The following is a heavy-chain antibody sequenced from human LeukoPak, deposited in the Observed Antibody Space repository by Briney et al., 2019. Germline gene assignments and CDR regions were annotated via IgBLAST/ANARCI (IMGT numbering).Heavy chain of an antibody. Sequence: QPGRSLRLSCAASGFTFSSYGMHWVRQAPGNGLEWVAVISYDGSNKYYADSVKGRFTISRDNSKNTLYLQMESLRSEDTAVYYCAKGGKWSSDWISPYDYWGQGTLVTVSS. J-gene: IGHJ4*02. CDR2: ISYDGSNK. CDR1: GFTFSSYG. D-gene: IGHD6-19*01. V-gene: IGHV3-30*18. CDR3: AKGGKWSSDWISPYDY.